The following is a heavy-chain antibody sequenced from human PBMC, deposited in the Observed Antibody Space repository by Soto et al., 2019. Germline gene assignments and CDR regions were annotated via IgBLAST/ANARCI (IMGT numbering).Heavy chain of an antibody. CDR3: ARQQYYDSSGYYTWN. J-gene: IGHJ4*02. CDR1: CVSLITNIYH. Sequence: SQTLPLTSSVSCVSLITNIYHLGRIRQPQGKGLEWIATVHYSGSTYYTPSLKNRVTISADTSNNQFSLRLNSVTAADTAVYYCARQQYYDSSGYYTWNWGQGTLVT. V-gene: IGHV4-39*01. D-gene: IGHD3-22*01. CDR2: VHYSGST.